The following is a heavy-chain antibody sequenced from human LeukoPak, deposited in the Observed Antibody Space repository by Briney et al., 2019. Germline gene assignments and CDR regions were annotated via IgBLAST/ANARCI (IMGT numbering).Heavy chain of an antibody. CDR3: ERRHGRYFRWYIDL. CDR2: IDLDSSHI. J-gene: IGHJ2*01. Sequence: GGSLRLSCAASGFTFSTYGMIWVRQVPGKGLEWVSSIDLDSSHIYYAASVRGRFTISRENAKNSLYLQMNSLRAGDTAVYYCERRHGRYFRWYIDLWGRGTLVTVSS. D-gene: IGHD1-26*01. CDR1: GFTFSTYG. V-gene: IGHV3-21*01.